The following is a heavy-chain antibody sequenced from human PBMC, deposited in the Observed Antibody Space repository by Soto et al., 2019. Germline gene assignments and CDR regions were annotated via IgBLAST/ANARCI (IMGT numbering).Heavy chain of an antibody. CDR1: GASISSGLYY. J-gene: IGHJ6*02. D-gene: IGHD3-3*01. V-gene: IGHV4-31*03. CDR2: ISYTGAI. Sequence: PSETLSLTCSVSGASISSGLYYWNWIRQHPGKGLEWIGYISYTGAIFYNPSLKSRITMSRATSKNLISLTLTSVTAADTAVYYCARGGPDITVPSGRYFYGLNVWGQGATVKVSS. CDR3: ARGGPDITVPSGRYFYGLNV.